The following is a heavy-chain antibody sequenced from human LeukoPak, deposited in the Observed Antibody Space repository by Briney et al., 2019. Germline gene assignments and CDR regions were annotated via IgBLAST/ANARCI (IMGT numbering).Heavy chain of an antibody. Sequence: ASVKVSCKASGYTFTGYYMHWVRQAPGQGLEWMGWINPNSGGTNYAQKFQGRVTMTRDTSISTAYMELSRLRSDDTAVYYCARGEGYYDILTGPFDYWGQGTLVTVSS. CDR1: GYTFTGYY. J-gene: IGHJ4*02. V-gene: IGHV1-2*02. CDR3: ARGEGYYDILTGPFDY. D-gene: IGHD3-9*01. CDR2: INPNSGGT.